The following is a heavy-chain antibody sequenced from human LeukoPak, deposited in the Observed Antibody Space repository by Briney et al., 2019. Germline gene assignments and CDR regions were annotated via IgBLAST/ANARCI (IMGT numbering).Heavy chain of an antibody. CDR3: ATYLRSVPIDS. CDR2: ISSSGSTI. CDR1: GFTFSDYY. Sequence: PGGSLRLSCAASGFTFSDYYMSWIRQAPGKGLEWVSYISSSGSTIYYADSVKGRFTISRDNAKNSLYLQVNSLRAEDTAVYYCATYLRSVPIDSWGQGTLVTVSS. V-gene: IGHV3-11*01. J-gene: IGHJ4*02. D-gene: IGHD2/OR15-2a*01.